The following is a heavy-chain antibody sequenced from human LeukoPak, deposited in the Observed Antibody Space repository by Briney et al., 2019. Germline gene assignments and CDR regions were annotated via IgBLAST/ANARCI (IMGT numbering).Heavy chain of an antibody. CDR3: AKDKELYNTITPYSYFMDA. J-gene: IGHJ6*03. CDR2: VRFDGGNK. CDR1: GFTFRNYG. V-gene: IGHV3-30*02. Sequence: PRGSLSLSCDVSGFTFRNYGMHWVRQAPGKGLEWVAFVRFDGGNKYYADSVKGRFTISRDNSKNTLYLQMSGLRAEDTAAYYCAKDKELYNTITPYSYFMDACGNGNTLTVSS. D-gene: IGHD1-1*01.